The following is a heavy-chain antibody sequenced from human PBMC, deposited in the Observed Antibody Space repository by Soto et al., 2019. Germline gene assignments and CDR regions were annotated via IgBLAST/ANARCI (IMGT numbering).Heavy chain of an antibody. D-gene: IGHD6-19*01. Sequence: ASVKVSCKASGYTFTSYGISWVRQAPGQGLEWMGWISAYNGNTNYAQKLQGRVTMTTDTSTRTAYMELSSLRSDDTAVYYCAASSARYYFDYWGQGTLVTVSS. CDR3: AASSARYYFDY. CDR1: GYTFTSYG. CDR2: ISAYNGNT. V-gene: IGHV1-18*01. J-gene: IGHJ4*02.